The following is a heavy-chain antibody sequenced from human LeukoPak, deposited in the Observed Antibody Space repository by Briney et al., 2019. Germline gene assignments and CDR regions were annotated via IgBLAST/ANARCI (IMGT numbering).Heavy chain of an antibody. Sequence: GASVTVSCKASGYTFTSYGISWVRQAPGQGLEWMGWISAYNGNTNYAQKPQGRVTMTTDTSTSTAYMELRSLRSDDTAVYYCARGRVGATEIYYYYYYMDVWGKGTTVTVSS. CDR1: GYTFTSYG. CDR3: ARGRVGATEIYYYYYYMDV. D-gene: IGHD1-26*01. V-gene: IGHV1-18*01. CDR2: ISAYNGNT. J-gene: IGHJ6*03.